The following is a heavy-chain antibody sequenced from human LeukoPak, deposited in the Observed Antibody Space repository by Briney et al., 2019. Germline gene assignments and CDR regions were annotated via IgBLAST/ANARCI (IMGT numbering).Heavy chain of an antibody. CDR3: AKSHAVVAATSDY. V-gene: IGHV3-30*18. CDR1: GFTFSSYG. D-gene: IGHD2-15*01. J-gene: IGHJ4*02. Sequence: GGSLRLSCAASGFTFSSYGMHWVRQAPGKGLEWVAVISYDGSNKYYADSVKGRFTISRDNSKNTLYLQMNSLRAEDTAVYYCAKSHAVVAATSDYWGQGTLVTVSS. CDR2: ISYDGSNK.